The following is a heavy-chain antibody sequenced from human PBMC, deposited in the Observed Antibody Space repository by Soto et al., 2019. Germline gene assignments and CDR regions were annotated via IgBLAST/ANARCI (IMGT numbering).Heavy chain of an antibody. CDR2: IDKSGGDT. CDR1: GFTFTNYH. J-gene: IGHJ4*02. Sequence: PGGSLRLSCAASGFTFTNYHMTWVRQAPGKGLEWVSSIDKSGGDTYYADSVKGRFTISRDNSKNTLYLQMNGLRAEDTALYYCAKDTYSSSWYFWGQGTLVTVSS. V-gene: IGHV3-23*05. D-gene: IGHD2-2*01. CDR3: AKDTYSSSWYF.